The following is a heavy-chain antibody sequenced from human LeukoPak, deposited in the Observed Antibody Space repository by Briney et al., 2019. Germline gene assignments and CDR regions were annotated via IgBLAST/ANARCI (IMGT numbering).Heavy chain of an antibody. CDR3: ASGNDQLVRGVIHYYFDY. CDR2: IYYSGST. V-gene: IGHV4-31*03. J-gene: IGHJ4*02. CDR1: GGSISSGGYY. D-gene: IGHD3-10*01. Sequence: ESGPGLVKPSQTLSLTCTVSGGSISSGGYYWSWIRQHPGKGLEWIGYIYYSGSTYYNPSLKSRVTTSVDTSKNQFSLKLSSVIAADTAVYYCASGNDQLVRGVIHYYFDYWGQGTLVTVSS.